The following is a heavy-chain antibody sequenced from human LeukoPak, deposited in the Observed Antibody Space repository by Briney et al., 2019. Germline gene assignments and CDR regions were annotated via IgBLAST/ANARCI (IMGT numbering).Heavy chain of an antibody. CDR2: IYHSGST. V-gene: IGHV4-30-2*01. D-gene: IGHD3-22*01. J-gene: IGHJ3*02. CDR3: ARGSYYDSSGTFTDAFDI. Sequence: PSETLSLTCAVSGGSISSGGYSWSWIRQPPGKGLEWIGYIYHSGSTYYNPSLKSRVTISVDRSKNQFSLKLSSVTAADTAVYYCARGSYYDSSGTFTDAFDIWGQGTMVTVSS. CDR1: GGSISSGGYS.